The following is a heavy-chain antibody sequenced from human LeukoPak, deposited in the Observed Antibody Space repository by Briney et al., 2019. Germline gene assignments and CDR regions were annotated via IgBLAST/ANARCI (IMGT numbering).Heavy chain of an antibody. Sequence: GGSLRLSCAASGVTFSSFDMSWGRQAPGKGLEWVSSSIASGGSTFYAASVKGRFFISRDNSENIFYLQMNSVRAEDTAVYYCAKGWEFHYETGCYYPVDYWGQGNLV. CDR1: GVTFSSFD. V-gene: IGHV3-23*01. CDR3: AKGWEFHYETGCYYPVDY. CDR2: SIASGGST. D-gene: IGHD3-9*01. J-gene: IGHJ4*02.